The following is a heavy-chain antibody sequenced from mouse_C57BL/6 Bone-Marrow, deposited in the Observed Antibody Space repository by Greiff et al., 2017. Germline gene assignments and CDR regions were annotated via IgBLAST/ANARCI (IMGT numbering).Heavy chain of an antibody. CDR3: APYSNSWFAY. D-gene: IGHD2-5*01. J-gene: IGHJ3*01. Sequence: QVQLKESGAELVKPGASVKISCKASGYAFSSYWMNWVKQRPGKGLEWIGQIYPGDGDTNYNGKFKGKATLTADKSSSTAYMQLSSLTSEDSAIYYCAPYSNSWFAYWGQGTLVTVSA. CDR2: IYPGDGDT. V-gene: IGHV1-80*01. CDR1: GYAFSSYW.